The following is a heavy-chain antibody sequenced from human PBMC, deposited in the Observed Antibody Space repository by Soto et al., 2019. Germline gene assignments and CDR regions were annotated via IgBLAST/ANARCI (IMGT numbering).Heavy chain of an antibody. D-gene: IGHD4-17*01. J-gene: IGHJ5*02. CDR3: ARDDYGDSMP. V-gene: IGHV4-34*01. CDR2: INHSGSA. CDR1: GGSFSGYY. Sequence: SETLSLTCAVYGGSFSGYYWSWIRQPPGKGLEWIGEINHSGSANYNPSLKSRVTISVDTSKNQFSLKLSSVTAADTAVYYCARDDYGDSMPWGQGTLVTVPQ.